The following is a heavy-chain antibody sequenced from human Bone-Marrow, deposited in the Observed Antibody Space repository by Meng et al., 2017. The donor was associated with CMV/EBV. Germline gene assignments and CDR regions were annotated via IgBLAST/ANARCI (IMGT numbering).Heavy chain of an antibody. CDR3: ARVRDFWSGYSAY. CDR2: INPNSGGT. Sequence: ASVKVSCKASGYTFTAHYFHWVRQAPGQGLEWMGWINPNSGGTNYAQKFQGRVTMTRDTSISTAYMELSRLRSDDTAVYYCARVRDFWSGYSAYWGQGTLVTVSS. D-gene: IGHD3-3*01. V-gene: IGHV1-2*02. J-gene: IGHJ4*02. CDR1: GYTFTAHY.